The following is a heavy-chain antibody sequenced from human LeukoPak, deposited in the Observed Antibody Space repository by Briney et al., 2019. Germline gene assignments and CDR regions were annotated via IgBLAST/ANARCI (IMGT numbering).Heavy chain of an antibody. V-gene: IGHV3-23*01. J-gene: IGHJ4*02. CDR2: ISGSGGST. CDR1: GFTFSSYA. D-gene: IGHD3-10*01. Sequence: GGSLRLSCAASGFTFSSYAMIWVRQAPGKGLEWGSAISGSGGSTYYADSVKGRFTISRDNSKNTLYLQMNSLRAEDTAVYYCAKPGGASPNYYGSGSYYIRSYFDYWGQGTLVTVSS. CDR3: AKPGGASPNYYGSGSYYIRSYFDY.